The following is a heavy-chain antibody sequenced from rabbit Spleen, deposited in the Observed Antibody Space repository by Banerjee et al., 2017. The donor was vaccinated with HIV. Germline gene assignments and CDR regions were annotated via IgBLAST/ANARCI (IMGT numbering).Heavy chain of an antibody. Sequence: QEQLEESGGGLVKPEGSLTLTCKASGFDFSDRDVMCWVRQAPGKGLEWIACINTATGKAVYASWAKGRFTISKTSSTTVTLQMTSLTAADTATYFCARDLVAVIGWNFNLWGPGTLVTVS. J-gene: IGHJ4*01. CDR1: GFDFSDRDV. V-gene: IGHV1S45*01. CDR2: INTATGKA. CDR3: ARDLVAVIGWNFNL. D-gene: IGHD1-1*01.